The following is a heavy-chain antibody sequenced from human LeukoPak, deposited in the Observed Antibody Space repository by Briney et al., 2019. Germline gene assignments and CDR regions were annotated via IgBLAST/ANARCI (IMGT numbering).Heavy chain of an antibody. CDR1: GYTLTAYY. CDR2: INPNSGDT. D-gene: IGHD5-18*01. J-gene: IGHJ4*02. CDR3: ARYYPPSYGIWYFDY. V-gene: IGHV1-2*02. Sequence: ASVKVSCKASGYTLTAYYMHWVRQAPGQGLEWMGWINPNSGDTDYAHKFQGRVTMTRDTSINTAYMELSRLRSDDTAVYYCARYYPPSYGIWYFDYWGQGTLVTVSS.